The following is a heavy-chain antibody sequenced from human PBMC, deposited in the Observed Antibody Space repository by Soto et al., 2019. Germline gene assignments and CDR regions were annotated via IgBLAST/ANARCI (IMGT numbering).Heavy chain of an antibody. J-gene: IGHJ4*02. V-gene: IGHV4-34*01. Sequence: SETLSLTCAVYGGSFSGHFWSWIRQPSGKGLERIGEINHSGSTNFSPSLKSRVTISVDTSKNQFSLKLSSVTAADTAVYYCARDSGSGRTIDYWGQGTLVTVSS. CDR2: INHSGST. D-gene: IGHD3-10*01. CDR3: ARDSGSGRTIDY. CDR1: GGSFSGHF.